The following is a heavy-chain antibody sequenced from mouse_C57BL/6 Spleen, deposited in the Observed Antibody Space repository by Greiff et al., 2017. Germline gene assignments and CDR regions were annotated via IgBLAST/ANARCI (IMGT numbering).Heavy chain of an antibody. J-gene: IGHJ1*03. CDR2: IYPRSGNT. D-gene: IGHD2-1*01. V-gene: IGHV1-81*01. CDR1: GYTFTSYG. CDR3: ARGGGNLYWYFDV. Sequence: QVQLQQSGAELARPGASVKLSCKASGYTFTSYGISWVKQRTGQGLEWIGEIYPRSGNTYYNEKFKGKATLTADKSSSTAYMELRSLTSEDSAVYFCARGGGNLYWYFDVWGTGTTVTVSS.